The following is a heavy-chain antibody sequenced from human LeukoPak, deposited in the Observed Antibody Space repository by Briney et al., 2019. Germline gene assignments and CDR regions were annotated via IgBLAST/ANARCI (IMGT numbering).Heavy chain of an antibody. V-gene: IGHV3-74*01. CDR3: ARRPESGTASAYNFYGMDV. CDR1: GFTISNYW. D-gene: IGHD1-7*01. J-gene: IGHJ6*02. CDR2: IKNDVSST. Sequence: PGGSLRLSCAASGFTISNYWMHWVRHAPGKGLVWVARIKNDVSSTTYAAAVKGRFTISRDNAKNTLYLQMNSLRAGDTAVYHCARRPESGTASAYNFYGMDVWGQGATVTVSS.